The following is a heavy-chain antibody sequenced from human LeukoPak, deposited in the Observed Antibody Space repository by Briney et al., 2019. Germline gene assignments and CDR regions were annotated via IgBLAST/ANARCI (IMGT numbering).Heavy chain of an antibody. CDR1: GYTFTGYY. D-gene: IGHD3-10*01. CDR2: INPDSGGT. Sequence: GASVKLSCKASGYTFTGYYIHCVRQAPGQGLEWRGWINPDSGGTNYAQKFQGRVTMTWDTSISTAYMELSRLRSDDTAIYYCARGRFYTSGSYYSRLDYWGQGTLVTVSS. V-gene: IGHV1-2*02. J-gene: IGHJ4*02. CDR3: ARGRFYTSGSYYSRLDY.